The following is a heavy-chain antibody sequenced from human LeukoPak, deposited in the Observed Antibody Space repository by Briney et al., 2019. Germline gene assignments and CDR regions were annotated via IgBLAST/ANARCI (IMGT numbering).Heavy chain of an antibody. J-gene: IGHJ4*02. CDR2: INHSGST. V-gene: IGHV4-34*01. CDR1: GSFSGYY. CDR3: ARAPQLWVPPCFDY. Sequence: SETLSLTCAVCGSFSGYYWSWIRQPPGKGLEWIGEINHSGSTNYNPSLKSRVTISVDTSKNQFSLKLSSVTAADTAVYYCARAPQLWVPPCFDYWGQGTLVTVSS. D-gene: IGHD5-18*01.